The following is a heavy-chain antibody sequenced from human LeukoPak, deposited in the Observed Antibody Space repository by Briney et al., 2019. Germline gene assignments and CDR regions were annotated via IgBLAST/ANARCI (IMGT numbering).Heavy chain of an antibody. CDR1: GYTFTGYY. Sequence: ASVTVSCKASGYTFTGYYMHWVRQAPGKGLEWMGWINLNSGGTNYAQKFQGRVTMTRDTSISTAYMELSRLRSDDTAVYYCARSNTGDFDYWGQGTLVTVSS. V-gene: IGHV1-2*02. D-gene: IGHD7-27*01. J-gene: IGHJ4*02. CDR2: INLNSGGT. CDR3: ARSNTGDFDY.